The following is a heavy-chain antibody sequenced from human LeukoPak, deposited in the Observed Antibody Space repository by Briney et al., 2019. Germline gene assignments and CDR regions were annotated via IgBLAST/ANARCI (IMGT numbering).Heavy chain of an antibody. CDR1: GFTFSTYA. CDR2: ISGSAGSR. J-gene: IGHJ4*02. Sequence: GGSLRLSCVASGFTFSTYAMSWVRQAPGKGLEWVSGISGSAGSRYYADSVKGRFTISRDNSKNTLYMQMNSLRAEDTAVYYCARDQYYGSGSYDYWGQGTLVTVSS. D-gene: IGHD3-10*01. V-gene: IGHV3-23*01. CDR3: ARDQYYGSGSYDY.